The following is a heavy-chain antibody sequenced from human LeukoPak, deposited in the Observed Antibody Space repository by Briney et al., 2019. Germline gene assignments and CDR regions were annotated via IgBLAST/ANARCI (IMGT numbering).Heavy chain of an antibody. CDR2: IYHSGST. D-gene: IGHD1-26*01. CDR1: GYSISSGYY. J-gene: IGHJ4*02. CDR3: ARDVGATPGYFDY. Sequence: SSETLSLTCTVSGYSISSGYYWGWLRQPPGKGLEWIGSIYHSGSTYYNPSLKSQVTISVDTSKNQFSLKLTSVTAADTAVYYCARDVGATPGYFDYWGQGTLVTVSS. V-gene: IGHV4-38-2*02.